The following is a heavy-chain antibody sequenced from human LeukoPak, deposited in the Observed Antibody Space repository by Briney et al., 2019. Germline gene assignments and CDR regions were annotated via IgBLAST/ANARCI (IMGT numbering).Heavy chain of an antibody. CDR2: MNANSGNT. Sequence: GASVNVSCKSSGYTFTSYDINWVRQATGQGLEWMGWMNANSGNTGYAQKFQGRVTMTRNTSISTAYMELSSLRSEDTAVYYCTVTRWDAFDIWGQGTMVTVSS. CDR1: GYTFTSYD. D-gene: IGHD4-17*01. V-gene: IGHV1-8*01. CDR3: TVTRWDAFDI. J-gene: IGHJ3*02.